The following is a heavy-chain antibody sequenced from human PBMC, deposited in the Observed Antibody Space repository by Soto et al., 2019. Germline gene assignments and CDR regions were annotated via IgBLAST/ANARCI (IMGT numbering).Heavy chain of an antibody. J-gene: IGHJ5*02. CDR3: ARCKHCSGGSCYSRLSGWFDP. D-gene: IGHD2-15*01. CDR1: GYTFTSYD. Sequence: QVQLVQSGAEVKKPGASVKVSCKASGYTFTSYDINWVRQATGQGLERMGWMNPNSGNTGYAQKFQARVTMTRFTSISTAYMELSSLRSEDTAVYYCARCKHCSGGSCYSRLSGWFDPWGQGTLVTVSS. CDR2: MNPNSGNT. V-gene: IGHV1-8*01.